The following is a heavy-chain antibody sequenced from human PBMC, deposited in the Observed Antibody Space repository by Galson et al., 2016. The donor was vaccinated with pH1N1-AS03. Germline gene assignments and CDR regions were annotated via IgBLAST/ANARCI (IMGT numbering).Heavy chain of an antibody. Sequence: SLRLSCAASGFTFSSYWMSWVRQAPGKGLEWVANIKVDGSEKYYVDSVKGRSIISRDNTKNSLYLQVNSLRAEDTAIYYCARDIPLGAADGRGWFDPWGQGTLVTVSS. CDR2: IKVDGSEK. D-gene: IGHD6-13*01. J-gene: IGHJ5*02. V-gene: IGHV3-7*01. CDR1: GFTFSSYW. CDR3: ARDIPLGAADGRGWFDP.